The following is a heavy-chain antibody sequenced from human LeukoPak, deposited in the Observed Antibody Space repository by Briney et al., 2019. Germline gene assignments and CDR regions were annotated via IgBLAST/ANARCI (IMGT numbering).Heavy chain of an antibody. CDR3: ARATPVGGVRFDY. D-gene: IGHD3-16*01. J-gene: IGHJ4*02. Sequence: SETLSLTCAVSGGSISSGGYSWNWIRQPPGKGLEWIGYIYHTGNTFYNPSLKSRVTISVDTSKNQFSLKLSSVTAADTAVYYCARATPVGGVRFDYWGQGTLVTVSS. CDR1: GGSISSGGYS. V-gene: IGHV4-30-2*05. CDR2: IYHTGNT.